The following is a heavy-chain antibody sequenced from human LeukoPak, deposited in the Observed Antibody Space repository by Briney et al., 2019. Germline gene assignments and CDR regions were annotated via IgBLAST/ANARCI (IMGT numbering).Heavy chain of an antibody. CDR1: GFTFSYYS. V-gene: IGHV3-21*01. CDR2: ISSSSSYI. J-gene: IGHJ4*02. CDR3: ASYKHCGGDCYEIDY. Sequence: GGSLRLSCAASGFTFSYYSMNWVRQAPGKGLEWVSSISSSSSYIYYADSVKGRFTISRDNAKNSLYLQMNSLRAEDTAVYYCASYKHCGGDCYEIDYWGQGTLVTVSS. D-gene: IGHD2-21*01.